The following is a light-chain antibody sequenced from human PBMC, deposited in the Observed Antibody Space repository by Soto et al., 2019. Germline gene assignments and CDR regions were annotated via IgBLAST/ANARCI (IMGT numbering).Light chain of an antibody. V-gene: IGLV1-40*01. CDR3: QSYDSSLSGSV. J-gene: IGLJ3*02. Sequence: QSVLTQPPSVSGAPGQRVTISCTGSSSNIGAGYDVHWYQQLPGTAPKLLIYGNGNRPSGVPDRFSGSKSGTSASLAITGRQGEDEADYYCQSYDSSLSGSVFGGGTKLTVL. CDR1: SSNIGAGYD. CDR2: GNG.